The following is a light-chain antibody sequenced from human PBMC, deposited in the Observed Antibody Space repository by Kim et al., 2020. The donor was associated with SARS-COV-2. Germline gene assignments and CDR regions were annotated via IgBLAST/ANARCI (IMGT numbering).Light chain of an antibody. CDR2: QDS. J-gene: IGLJ3*02. CDR1: KLGDKY. V-gene: IGLV3-1*01. Sequence: VPPEQTASITCSGDKLGDKYACWYQQKPGQYPVLVIYQDSKRPSGIPERFSGSNSGNTATLTISGTQAMDEADYYCQAWDSSTNWVFGGGTQLTVL. CDR3: QAWDSSTNWV.